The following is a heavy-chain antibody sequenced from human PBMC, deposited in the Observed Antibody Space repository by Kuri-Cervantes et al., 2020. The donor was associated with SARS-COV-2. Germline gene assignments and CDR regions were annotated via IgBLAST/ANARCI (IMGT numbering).Heavy chain of an antibody. CDR2: IYHSGST. J-gene: IGHJ4*02. D-gene: IGHD5-18*01. CDR3: ARVGYSSGRHDY. Sequence: SETLSLTCTASGGSISSGGYYWSWIRQPPGKGLEWIGYIYHSGSTYYNPSFKSRVTISVDRSKNQLSLKLSSVTAADTAVYYCARVGYSSGRHDYWGQGTLVTVSS. CDR1: GGSISSGGYY. V-gene: IGHV4-30-2*01.